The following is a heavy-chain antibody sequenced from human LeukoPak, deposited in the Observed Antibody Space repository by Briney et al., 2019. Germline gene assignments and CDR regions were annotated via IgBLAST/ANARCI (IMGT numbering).Heavy chain of an antibody. J-gene: IGHJ4*02. Sequence: SETLSLTCTVSGGSISSSSYYWGWIRQPPGKGLEWIGSIYYSGRTYYNPSLKSRVTISVDTSKSQSSLRLTSVTAADTAVYYCARHVRFLEWLSSYYFDYWGQGTLVTVSS. CDR1: GGSISSSSYY. D-gene: IGHD3-3*01. CDR3: ARHVRFLEWLSSYYFDY. CDR2: IYYSGRT. V-gene: IGHV4-39*01.